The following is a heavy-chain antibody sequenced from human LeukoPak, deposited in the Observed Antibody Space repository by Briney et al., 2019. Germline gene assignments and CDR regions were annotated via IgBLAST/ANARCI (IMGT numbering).Heavy chain of an antibody. J-gene: IGHJ3*02. V-gene: IGHV3-9*03. Sequence: PGRSLRLSCAASGFTFDDYAMHWVRQAPGKGLEWVSGISWNSGSIGYADSVKGRFTISRDNAKNSLYLQKNSLRAEDMALYYCAKSDMKLRDAFDIWGQGTMVTVSS. CDR3: AKSDMKLRDAFDI. CDR2: ISWNSGSI. D-gene: IGHD4-23*01. CDR1: GFTFDDYA.